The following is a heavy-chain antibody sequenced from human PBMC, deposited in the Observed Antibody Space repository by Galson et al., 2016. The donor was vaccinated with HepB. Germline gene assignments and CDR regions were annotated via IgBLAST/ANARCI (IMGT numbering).Heavy chain of an antibody. CDR2: IIPIFGTA. Sequence: SVKVSCKASGGTFSNYVISWVRQAPGQGLEWMGGIIPIFGTANNAQKFQGRVTITADKFTSTAYMELSILRSEDTAVYYCARLDAYNYPYYFDYWGQGTLVTVSS. CDR1: GGTFSNYV. J-gene: IGHJ4*02. D-gene: IGHD5-24*01. CDR3: ARLDAYNYPYYFDY. V-gene: IGHV1-69*06.